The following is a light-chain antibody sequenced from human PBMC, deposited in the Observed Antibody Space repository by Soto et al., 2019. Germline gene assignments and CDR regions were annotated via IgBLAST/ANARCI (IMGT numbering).Light chain of an antibody. CDR2: DAS. J-gene: IGKJ5*01. CDR3: QQRRSCPPTIT. V-gene: IGKV3-11*01. Sequence: ELVLTQSPATLSLSPGERATLSCRAIQSVSTYLAWYQQRPGQAPRPLIHDASYRATDIPPRFSGSGSGTDFTLTISSLEPQDFAVYYGQQRRSCPPTITFGQGTRLEIK. CDR1: QSVSTY.